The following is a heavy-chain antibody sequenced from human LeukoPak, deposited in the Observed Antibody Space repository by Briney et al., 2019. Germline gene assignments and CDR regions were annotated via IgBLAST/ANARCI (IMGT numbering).Heavy chain of an antibody. J-gene: IGHJ6*02. V-gene: IGHV3-74*01. CDR1: GLNFSSYW. D-gene: IGHD2-15*01. CDR2: INSDGRST. Sequence: PGGSLRLSCAVPGLNFSSYWGHSVRQAPGKGLVWVSRINSDGRSTSYADSVKGRFTISRDNAKNSLFLQMNSLRAEDTAVYYCASHRNYCSGGNWYYYEGIDIWGQGTTVTVSS. CDR3: ASHRNYCSGGNWYYYEGIDI.